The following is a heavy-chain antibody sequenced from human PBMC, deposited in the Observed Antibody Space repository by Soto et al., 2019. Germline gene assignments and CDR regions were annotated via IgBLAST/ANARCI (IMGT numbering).Heavy chain of an antibody. V-gene: IGHV4-59*01. D-gene: IGHD5-18*01. CDR2: IYYSGST. CDR1: GVSISSYY. CDR3: GRVAVIQRFFAY. Sequence: SETLCLTCTVSGVSISSYYWSWIRQPPGKGLEWIGYIYYSGSTNYNPSLKSRVTISVDTSKNQFSLKLSSVTAADTAVYYCGRVAVIQRFFAYWGQGTLVTVSS. J-gene: IGHJ4*02.